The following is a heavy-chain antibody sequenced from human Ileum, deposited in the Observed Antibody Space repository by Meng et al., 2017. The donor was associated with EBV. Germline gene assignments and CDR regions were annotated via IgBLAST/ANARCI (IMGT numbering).Heavy chain of an antibody. V-gene: IGHV4-4*02. Sequence: QARLRESGQGLVRPSGTLSLTCAASGGPISSSNWWSWVRQPPGKGLEWIGEIYHSGSTNYNPSLKSRVTISVDKSKNQFSLKLSSVTAADTAVYYCASFPPPGKQWLVTDYWGQGTLVTVSS. CDR2: IYHSGST. J-gene: IGHJ4*02. D-gene: IGHD6-19*01. CDR1: GGPISSSNW. CDR3: ASFPPPGKQWLVTDY.